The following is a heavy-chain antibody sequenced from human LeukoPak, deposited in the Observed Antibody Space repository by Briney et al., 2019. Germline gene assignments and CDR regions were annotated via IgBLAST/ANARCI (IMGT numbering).Heavy chain of an antibody. J-gene: IGHJ4*02. CDR3: ARSLTGYYDSSGF. CDR1: GYTFTSYY. Sequence: ASMKVSCKASGYTFTSYYMHWVRQAPGQGLEWMGIINPSGGTTSYAQKFQGRVTMTRDTSTSTIYMELSSLRSEDTAVCYCARSLTGYYDSSGFWGQGTLVTVSS. D-gene: IGHD3-22*01. V-gene: IGHV1-46*01. CDR2: INPSGGTT.